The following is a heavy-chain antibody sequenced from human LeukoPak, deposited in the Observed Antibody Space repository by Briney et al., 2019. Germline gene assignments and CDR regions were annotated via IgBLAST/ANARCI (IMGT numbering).Heavy chain of an antibody. V-gene: IGHV4-59*01. Sequence: SDTLSLTCTVSGASISSYYWSWIRQPPGKGLEWIGFIYYSGSTNYNPSLKSRVTMSLDTSKNQFSLKLTSVIAADTAVYYCARGYDFWSGHNWFDPWGQGTLVTVSS. CDR1: GASISSYY. CDR2: IYYSGST. D-gene: IGHD3-3*01. J-gene: IGHJ5*02. CDR3: ARGYDFWSGHNWFDP.